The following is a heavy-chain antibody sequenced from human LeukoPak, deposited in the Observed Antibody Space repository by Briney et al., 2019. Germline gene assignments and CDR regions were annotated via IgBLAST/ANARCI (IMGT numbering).Heavy chain of an antibody. CDR3: ARGKIYGMDV. V-gene: IGHV4-59*01. Sequence: PSETLSLTCTVSGGSISSYYWSWIRQPPGKGLEWIGYIYYSGSTNYNPSLKSRVTISVDTSKNQFSLKLSSVTAADTAVYYCARGKIYGMDVWGQGTRVTVPS. J-gene: IGHJ6*02. CDR2: IYYSGST. CDR1: GGSISSYY.